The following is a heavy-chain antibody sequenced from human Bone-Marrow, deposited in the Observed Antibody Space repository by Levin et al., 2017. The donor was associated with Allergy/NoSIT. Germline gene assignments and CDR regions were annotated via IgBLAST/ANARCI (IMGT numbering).Heavy chain of an antibody. CDR3: AGKELERPPSYYYYGMDV. CDR2: IIPIFGTA. J-gene: IGHJ6*02. Sequence: SVKVSCKASGGTFSSYAISWVRQAPGQGLEWMGGIIPIFGTANYAQKFQGRVTITADESTSTAYMELSSLRSEDTAVYYCAGKELERPPSYYYYGMDVWGQGTTVTVSS. V-gene: IGHV1-69*13. CDR1: GGTFSSYA. D-gene: IGHD1-1*01.